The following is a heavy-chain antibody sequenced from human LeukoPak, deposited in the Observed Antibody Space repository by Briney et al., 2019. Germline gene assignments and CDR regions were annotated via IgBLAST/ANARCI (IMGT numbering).Heavy chain of an antibody. CDR3: ARAEWLPNKMFDY. CDR1: GYSISSGYY. Sequence: SETLSLTCAVSGYSISSGYYWGWIRQPPGKGLEWIGSIYHSGSTYYNPPLKSRVTISVDTSKNQFSLKLSSVTAADTAVYYCARAEWLPNKMFDYWGQGTLVTVSS. V-gene: IGHV4-38-2*01. D-gene: IGHD5-12*01. J-gene: IGHJ4*02. CDR2: IYHSGST.